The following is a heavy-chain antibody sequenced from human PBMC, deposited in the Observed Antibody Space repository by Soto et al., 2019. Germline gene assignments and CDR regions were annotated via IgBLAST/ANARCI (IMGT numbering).Heavy chain of an antibody. CDR3: ARSRKCFDLLSPGPV. Sequence: SETLSLTCIVSGGSISNYYWSWIRQPPGKGLEWIGYIYYSGSTNYNRSLQSRVNISVDTSKNQFSLKLISVTAADTAVYYCARSRKCFDLLSPGPVRGQGTLVTVPS. CDR2: IYYSGST. CDR1: GGSISNYY. V-gene: IGHV4-59*01. D-gene: IGHD3-9*01. J-gene: IGHJ4*02.